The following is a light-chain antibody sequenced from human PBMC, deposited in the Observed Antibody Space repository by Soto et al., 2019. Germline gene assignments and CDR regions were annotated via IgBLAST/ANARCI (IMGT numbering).Light chain of an antibody. J-gene: IGKJ1*01. V-gene: IGKV1-5*01. CDR3: QQYNTYWT. Sequence: DLQMTQSPSTLSASVGDRVTITCRASQSINSWLAWYQQKSGKAPKLLIYDASSLESGVPSRFSGSGSGTEFTLTISSLQPDDFATYYCQQYNTYWTFGQGTKVEI. CDR2: DAS. CDR1: QSINSW.